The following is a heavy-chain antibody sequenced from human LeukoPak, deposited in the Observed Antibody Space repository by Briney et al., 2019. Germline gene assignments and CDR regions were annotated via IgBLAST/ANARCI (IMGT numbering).Heavy chain of an antibody. CDR2: INTNTGNP. J-gene: IGHJ3*02. Sequence: GASVKVSCKASGYTFTSHAMNWVRQAPGQGLEWMGWINTNTGNPTYAQGFTGRFVFSLDTSVSTAYLQISSLKAEDTAVYYCATNTPGPLGADAFDIWGQGTMVTVSS. CDR3: ATNTPGPLGADAFDI. V-gene: IGHV7-4-1*02. D-gene: IGHD1-26*01. CDR1: GYTFTSHA.